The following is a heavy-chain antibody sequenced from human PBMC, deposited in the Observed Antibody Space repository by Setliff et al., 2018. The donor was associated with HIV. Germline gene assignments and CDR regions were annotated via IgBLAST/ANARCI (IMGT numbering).Heavy chain of an antibody. V-gene: IGHV4-39*07. CDR3: ASAGSGTRAPPRY. Sequence: SETLSLTCTVPGGSISSNNYYWGWIRQPPGKGLEWIGSIFRSGSTYYNPSLKSRVTISVDTLKNHFSLKLSSVTTADTAVYYCASAGSGTRAPPRYWGQGTLVTVSS. CDR2: IFRSGST. CDR1: GGSISSNNYY. D-gene: IGHD1-1*01. J-gene: IGHJ4*02.